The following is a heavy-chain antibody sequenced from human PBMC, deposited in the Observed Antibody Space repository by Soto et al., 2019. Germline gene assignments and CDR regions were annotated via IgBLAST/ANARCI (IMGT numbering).Heavy chain of an antibody. CDR3: VKDGIAVSGPGTNAFDI. J-gene: IGHJ3*02. CDR2: IGGSGPTT. CDR1: GFTFSSCG. Sequence: EVQLLESGGGLAQPGGSLRLSCAVSGFTFSSCGMSWVRQAPGKGLEWVSAIGGSGPTTYYADSVRGRFTISRDTSKNTVYLQMDSLRGDDTALYYCVKDGIAVSGPGTNAFDIWGQGTMVTVSS. D-gene: IGHD6-19*01. V-gene: IGHV3-23*01.